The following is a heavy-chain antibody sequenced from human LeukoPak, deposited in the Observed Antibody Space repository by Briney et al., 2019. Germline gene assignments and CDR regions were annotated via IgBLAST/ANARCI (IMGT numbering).Heavy chain of an antibody. D-gene: IGHD3-16*02. J-gene: IGHJ4*02. CDR1: GGFISSYY. Sequence: SETLSLTCTVSGGFISSYYWSWIRQPPGKGLEWIGYIYYGGSTNYNPSLKSRVTISVDTSKNQFSLKLSSVTAADTAVYYCARIHRVFYIDYWGQGTLVTVSS. CDR2: IYYGGST. CDR3: ARIHRVFYIDY. V-gene: IGHV4-59*01.